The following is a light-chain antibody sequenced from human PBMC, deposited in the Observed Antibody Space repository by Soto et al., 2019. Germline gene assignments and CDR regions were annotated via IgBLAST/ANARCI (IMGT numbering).Light chain of an antibody. J-gene: IGLJ1*01. Sequence: QSVLTQPASVCASPGQSITISDTGTSSDVGSYNLVSWYQQHPGKAPKLMIHEGSKRPSGVSNRFSGSKSGNTASLTISWLQAEDEADYYCCSYAGSSTYVFGTGTKVTVL. V-gene: IGLV2-23*01. CDR3: CSYAGSSTYV. CDR1: SSDVGSYNL. CDR2: EGS.